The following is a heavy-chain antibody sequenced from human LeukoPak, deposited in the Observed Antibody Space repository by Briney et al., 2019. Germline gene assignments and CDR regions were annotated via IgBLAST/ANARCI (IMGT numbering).Heavy chain of an antibody. J-gene: IGHJ4*02. D-gene: IGHD6-13*01. CDR1: GGSISGHY. V-gene: IGHV4-59*11. Sequence: SETLSLTCTVSGGSISGHYWSWIRQPPGKELEWIGYIYYSGTTNYNPSLKSRVTMSVDTSKNQFSLKLSSVTAADTAVYYCARGGASSKFLEYWGQGTLVTVSS. CDR3: ARGGASSKFLEY. CDR2: IYYSGTT.